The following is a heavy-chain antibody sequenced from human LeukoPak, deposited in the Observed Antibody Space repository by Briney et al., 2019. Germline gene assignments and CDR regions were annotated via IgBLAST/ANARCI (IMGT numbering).Heavy chain of an antibody. CDR3: ARGRDGYKPDFDY. V-gene: IGHV4-30-2*01. J-gene: IGHJ4*02. CDR1: GGSISSGGYS. CDR2: IYHSGST. Sequence: SQTLSLTCAVSGGSISSGGYSWSWIPQPPGKGLEWIGYIYHSGSTYYNPSLKSRVTISVDRSKNQFSLKLSSVTAADTAVYYCARGRDGYKPDFDYWGQGTLVTVSS. D-gene: IGHD5-24*01.